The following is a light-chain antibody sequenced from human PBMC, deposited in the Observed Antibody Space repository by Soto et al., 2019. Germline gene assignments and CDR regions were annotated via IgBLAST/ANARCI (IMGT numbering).Light chain of an antibody. Sequence: EIVLTQSPGTLSLSPGERATLSCRASQGVSSSNLPWYQQKPGQTPRLLISGAPSRATGIPDRFSGSGSGTDFTLTISSLEPEDFAVYYCQQYGRSPLTFGQGTKVEIK. V-gene: IGKV3-20*01. CDR2: GAP. J-gene: IGKJ1*01. CDR1: QGVSSSN. CDR3: QQYGRSPLT.